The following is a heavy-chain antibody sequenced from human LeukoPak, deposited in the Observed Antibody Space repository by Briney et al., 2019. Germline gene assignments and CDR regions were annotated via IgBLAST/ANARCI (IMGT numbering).Heavy chain of an antibody. J-gene: IGHJ4*02. CDR3: AKPPPDSSSWLFDY. D-gene: IGHD6-13*01. V-gene: IGHV3-23*01. Sequence: GGSLRLSCAASGFTFSTYAMSWVRQAPGKGLEWVSTISGNGGTTYYADSVKGRFTISRDNSKNTLYLQMNSLRVEDTVVYYCAKPPPDSSSWLFDYWGQGTLVTVSS. CDR2: ISGNGGTT. CDR1: GFTFSTYA.